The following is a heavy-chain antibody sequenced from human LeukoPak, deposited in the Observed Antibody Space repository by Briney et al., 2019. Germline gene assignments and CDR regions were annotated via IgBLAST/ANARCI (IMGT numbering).Heavy chain of an antibody. J-gene: IGHJ4*02. D-gene: IGHD6-19*01. Sequence: GRCLSPSCVADGFSFSMDWMGWVSQAPRGGMGWNSRIKFVRTTTSYADYVEGRFTISRDNANNTLYLEIRSLRADDTAVYYCVRSCGSDCYHKAPGDYWGQGTLVTVSS. V-gene: IGHV3-74*01. CDR2: IKFVRTTT. CDR1: GFSFSMDW. CDR3: VRSCGSDCYHKAPGDY.